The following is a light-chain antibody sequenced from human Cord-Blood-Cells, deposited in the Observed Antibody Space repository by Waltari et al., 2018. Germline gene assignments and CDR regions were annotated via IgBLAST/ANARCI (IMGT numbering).Light chain of an antibody. CDR3: CSYAGSSNWV. J-gene: IGLJ3*02. CDR2: EGS. V-gene: IGLV2-23*01. CDR1: SSDVGSYNL. Sequence: QSALTQPASVSGSPGQSITISCTGTSSDVGSYNLVSWYQQHPGKAPKLMIYEGSKLPSGVSNRVSGSKSGNTASLTISGLQAEDEADYYCCSYAGSSNWVFGGGTKLTVL.